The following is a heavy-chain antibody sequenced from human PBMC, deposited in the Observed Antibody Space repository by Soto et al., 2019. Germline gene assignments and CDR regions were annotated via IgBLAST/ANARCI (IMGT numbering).Heavy chain of an antibody. V-gene: IGHV1-69*13. CDR2: IIPIFGTA. J-gene: IGHJ5*02. D-gene: IGHD3-3*01. Sequence: SVKVSCKASGGTFSSYAISWVRQAPGQGLEWMGGIIPIFGTANYAQKFQGRVTITADESTSTAYMELSSLRSEDTAVYYCARDGRFLESLPSSPPGWFDPWGQGTLVTVSS. CDR1: GGTFSSYA. CDR3: ARDGRFLESLPSSPPGWFDP.